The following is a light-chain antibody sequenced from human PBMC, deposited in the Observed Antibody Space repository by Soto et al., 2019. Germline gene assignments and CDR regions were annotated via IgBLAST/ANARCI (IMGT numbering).Light chain of an antibody. V-gene: IGKV3-20*01. CDR2: AAS. Sequence: VLTQSPGTLSFKKGERATLSCRASQSVPRSYLAWYQQKPGQAPRLLIYAASTRVTGIPARFGGSGSGTEFTLTISGLQSEDFAIYYCQQYGSSPQTFGQRTKV. CDR1: QSVPRSY. J-gene: IGKJ1*01. CDR3: QQYGSSPQT.